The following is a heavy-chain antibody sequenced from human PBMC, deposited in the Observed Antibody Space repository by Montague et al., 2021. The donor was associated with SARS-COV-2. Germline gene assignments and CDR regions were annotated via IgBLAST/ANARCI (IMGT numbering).Heavy chain of an antibody. D-gene: IGHD2-21*01. CDR3: ARHHIVASNRAFDY. Sequence: SETLSLTCTVSGDSITNNYYWGWIRQPPGKGLEWIGTIYHSGTTYYNPSLKSRVTISVDTSNNQFSLRLTSVTAADTAVYYCARHHIVASNRAFDYWGQGTLVTVSS. CDR1: GDSITNNYY. J-gene: IGHJ4*02. CDR2: IYHSGTT. V-gene: IGHV4-38-2*02.